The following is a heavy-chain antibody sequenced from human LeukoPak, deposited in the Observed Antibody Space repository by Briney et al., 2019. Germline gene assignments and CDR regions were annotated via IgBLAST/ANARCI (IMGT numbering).Heavy chain of an antibody. CDR2: ITGSGGST. CDR1: GFTFSNYS. J-gene: IGHJ4*02. V-gene: IGHV3-23*01. CDR3: AKEVNYDSGGYYGGGYYFDY. D-gene: IGHD3-22*01. Sequence: GGSLRLSCAASGFTFSNYSMSRVRQAPGKGLEWVSAITGSGGSTYYANSVKGRFTISRDNSKTMLYLRMNSLRAENTAVYYCAKEVNYDSGGYYGGGYYFDYWGQGTLVTVSS.